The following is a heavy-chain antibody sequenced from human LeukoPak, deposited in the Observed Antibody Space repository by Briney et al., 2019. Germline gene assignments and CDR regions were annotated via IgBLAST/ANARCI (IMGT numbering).Heavy chain of an antibody. Sequence: GGSLRLSCAASGFTFSSYWMSWVRPAPGKGLEWVANIKQDGSEKYYVDSVKGRFTISRDNAKNSLYLQMTSLRGDDTAVYYCARWYDSSCNSPDAFDIWGQGAMVTVSS. V-gene: IGHV3-7*01. J-gene: IGHJ3*02. CDR1: GFTFSSYW. D-gene: IGHD3-22*01. CDR3: ARWYDSSCNSPDAFDI. CDR2: IKQDGSEK.